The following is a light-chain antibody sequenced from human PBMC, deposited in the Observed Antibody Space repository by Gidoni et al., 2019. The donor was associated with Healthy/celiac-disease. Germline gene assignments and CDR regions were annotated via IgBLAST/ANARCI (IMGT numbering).Light chain of an antibody. CDR1: QSVSSSY. CDR2: GAA. V-gene: IGKV3-20*01. J-gene: IGKJ4*01. Sequence: EIILPQPPVTLSLSPGERATLSCRASQSVSSSYVAWYQQKPGHAPMLLIYGAASRPPGIPDRFSGSVSGTDFTLTISRLEAEDFAVYYWQQYGSSPLTFGGGTKVEIK. CDR3: QQYGSSPLT.